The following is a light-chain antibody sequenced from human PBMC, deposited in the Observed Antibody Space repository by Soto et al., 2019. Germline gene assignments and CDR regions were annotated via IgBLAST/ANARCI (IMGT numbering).Light chain of an antibody. CDR1: NSNIGGYNI. V-gene: IGLV2-23*01. J-gene: IGLJ1*01. Sequence: QSALTQPPSVSGSPGQSITSSCSGTNSNIGGYNIVSCYQQHPGKAPKVIIYEGVNRPSGVSDRFSGSTSGVTASLTISGLQAEDEAEYYCCSYVGATTYVFGSGTKVTVL. CDR3: CSYVGATTYV. CDR2: EGV.